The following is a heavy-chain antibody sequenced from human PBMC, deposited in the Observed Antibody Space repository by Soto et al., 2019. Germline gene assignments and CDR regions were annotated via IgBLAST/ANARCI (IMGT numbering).Heavy chain of an antibody. CDR1: GGSISSYY. CDR3: ARGDPLLWFGEKVYYGMDV. D-gene: IGHD3-10*01. J-gene: IGHJ6*02. V-gene: IGHV4-59*01. CDR2: IYYSGST. Sequence: QVQLQESGPGLVKPSETLSLTCTVSGGSISSYYWSWIRQPPGKGLEWIGDIYYSGSTNYNPSLTTRFTISVDTSKNQFSLKLSSVTAADTAVYYCARGDPLLWFGEKVYYGMDVWGQGTTVTVSS.